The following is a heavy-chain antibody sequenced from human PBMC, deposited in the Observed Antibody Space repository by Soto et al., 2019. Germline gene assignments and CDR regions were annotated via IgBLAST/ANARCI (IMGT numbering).Heavy chain of an antibody. J-gene: IGHJ4*02. D-gene: IGHD3-22*01. CDR1: GFIFEDYA. CDR3: AKSPYCYDSGSHFQPCDS. V-gene: IGHV3-9*01. Sequence: GGSLRLSCEASGFIFEDYAMHWVRQAPGKGLEWVSGISWNSGNIAYAGSVKGRFTISRDNAKKSLYLQMNSLRADDTALYYCAKSPYCYDSGSHFQPCDSWGQGTLVTVSS. CDR2: ISWNSGNI.